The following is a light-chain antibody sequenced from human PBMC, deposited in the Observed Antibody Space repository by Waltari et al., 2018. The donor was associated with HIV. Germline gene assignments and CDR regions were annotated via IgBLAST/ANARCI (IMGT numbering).Light chain of an antibody. V-gene: IGKV3-15*01. CDR2: GAS. Sequence: EIVMTQSPATLSESPGARAPLSYRASQSVGIDLAWYLQKPGQAPRPLISGASTRATAVPARFSGSGSGTAFTLTIRSLQSEAFAVYYCQHYKHWFRTFGQGTKVEIK. CDR1: QSVGID. J-gene: IGKJ1*01. CDR3: QHYKHWFRT.